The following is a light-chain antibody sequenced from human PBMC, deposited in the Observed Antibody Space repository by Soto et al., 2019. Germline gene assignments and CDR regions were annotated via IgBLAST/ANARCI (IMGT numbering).Light chain of an antibody. Sequence: DIQITQSPSTLSGSVGDRVTITCRASRTISSWLAWYQQKPGKAPKLLIYKASTLKRGVPSRFSGSGSGTAFTLTISSLQSDDFATYYCQHYNSYSEAFGQGTKVDIK. V-gene: IGKV1-5*03. CDR2: KAS. CDR3: QHYNSYSEA. CDR1: RTISSW. J-gene: IGKJ1*01.